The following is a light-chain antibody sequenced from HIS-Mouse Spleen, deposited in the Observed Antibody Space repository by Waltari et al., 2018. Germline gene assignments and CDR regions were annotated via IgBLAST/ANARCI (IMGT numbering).Light chain of an antibody. Sequence: EIVLTQSPGTLSLSPGERATLSCRASQSVSSSYLAWYQQKPGQAPRLLIKGASSRATGIPDMFSGSGSGTEFTLTISRLEPEDFAVYYGQQYGSSPPWTFGQGTKVEIK. CDR2: GAS. CDR3: QQYGSSPPWT. CDR1: QSVSSSY. V-gene: IGKV3-20*01. J-gene: IGKJ1*01.